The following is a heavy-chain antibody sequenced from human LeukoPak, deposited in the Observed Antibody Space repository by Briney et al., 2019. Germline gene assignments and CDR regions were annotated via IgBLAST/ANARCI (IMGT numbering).Heavy chain of an antibody. CDR3: ARGAYYYDSSGYYYFDY. CDR1: GYTFTSYG. D-gene: IGHD3-22*01. J-gene: IGHJ4*02. CDR2: INPNSGGT. Sequence: ASVKVSCKASGYTFTSYGISWVRQAPGQGLEWMGWINPNSGGTNYAQKFQGRVTMTRDTSISTAYMELSRLRSDDTAVYYCARGAYYYDSSGYYYFDYWGQGTLVTVSS. V-gene: IGHV1-2*02.